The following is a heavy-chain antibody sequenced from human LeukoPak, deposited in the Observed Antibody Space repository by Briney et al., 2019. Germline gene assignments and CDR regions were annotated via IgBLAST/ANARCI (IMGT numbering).Heavy chain of an antibody. CDR1: GGSISSYY. CDR3: ARAPGIAARPSWFDP. J-gene: IGHJ5*02. Sequence: SETLSLTCTVSGGSISSYYWSWIRQPAGKGLEWIGRIYTSGSTNYNPSLKSRVTISVDTSKNQFSLKLNSVTAADTAVYYCARAPGIAARPSWFDPWGQGTLVTVSS. CDR2: IYTSGST. V-gene: IGHV4-4*07. D-gene: IGHD6-6*01.